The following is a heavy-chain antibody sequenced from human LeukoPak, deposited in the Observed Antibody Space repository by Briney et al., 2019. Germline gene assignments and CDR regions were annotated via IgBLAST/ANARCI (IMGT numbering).Heavy chain of an antibody. CDR1: GGTFSSYA. CDR3: AREASSSSYYYYYGMDV. Sequence: GASVKVSCKASGGTFSSYAISWVRRAPGQGLEWMGGIIPIFGTANYAQKFQGRVTITADESTSTAYMELSSLRSEDTAVYYCAREASSSSYYYYYGMDVWGQGTTVTVSS. CDR2: IIPIFGTA. V-gene: IGHV1-69*13. J-gene: IGHJ6*02. D-gene: IGHD6-6*01.